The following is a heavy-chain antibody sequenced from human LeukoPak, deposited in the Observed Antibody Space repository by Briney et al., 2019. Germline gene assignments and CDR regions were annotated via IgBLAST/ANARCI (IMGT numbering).Heavy chain of an antibody. CDR1: GFTFSSYA. Sequence: GGSLRLSCAASGFTFSSYAMSWVRQAPGKGLEWVSAISGSGGSTYYADSVKGRFTISGDNSKNTLYLQMNSLRAEDTAVYYCAKFRVRQLERRFGMDVWGQGTTVTVSS. D-gene: IGHD1-1*01. CDR3: AKFRVRQLERRFGMDV. J-gene: IGHJ6*02. V-gene: IGHV3-23*01. CDR2: ISGSGGST.